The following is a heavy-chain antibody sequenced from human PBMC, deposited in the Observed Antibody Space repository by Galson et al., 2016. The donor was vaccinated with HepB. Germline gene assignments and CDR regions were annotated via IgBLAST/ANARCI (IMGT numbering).Heavy chain of an antibody. J-gene: IGHJ4*02. CDR1: GLSFSDYY. Sequence: SLRLSCAASGLSFSDYYMTWIRQAPGKGLEWVAYIGSLTHYIDYASSVKGRFTISRDNSQNSVYLQMTSLRADDTGIYYCATYCNPTSCEKPLDYWGQGTLVTVSS. D-gene: IGHD2-2*01. CDR2: IGSLTHYI. V-gene: IGHV3-11*06. CDR3: ATYCNPTSCEKPLDY.